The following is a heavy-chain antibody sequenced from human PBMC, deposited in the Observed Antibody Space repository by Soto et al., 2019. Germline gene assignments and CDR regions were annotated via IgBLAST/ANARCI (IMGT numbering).Heavy chain of an antibody. V-gene: IGHV1-18*01. CDR3: ASSYCGGDCSVLYYYYGMDV. J-gene: IGHJ6*02. CDR1: GYTFSSYG. Sequence: QVQLVQSGAEVKKPGASVKVSCKASGYTFSSYGISWVRQAPGQGLEWMGWISAYNGNTNYAQKLQGRVTITTDTXXSTAYMELRSLRSDDTAVYYCASSYCGGDCSVLYYYYGMDVWGQGTTVTVSS. D-gene: IGHD2-21*02. CDR2: ISAYNGNT.